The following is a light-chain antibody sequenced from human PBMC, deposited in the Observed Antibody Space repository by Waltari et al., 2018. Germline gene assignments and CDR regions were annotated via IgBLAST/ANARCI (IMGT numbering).Light chain of an antibody. J-gene: IGKJ4*01. CDR2: KAS. V-gene: IGKV1-5*03. CDR1: QSVKNN. CDR3: QQYDTLPVT. Sequence: DTQMTQSPSTLSASVGDRVTLTCRASQSVKNNLAWYQQKPGKAPKVVIHKASKLQSGVPSRFSGSGFGTEFTLTISSLQPDDFATYYCQQYDTLPVTFGGGTGVEIK.